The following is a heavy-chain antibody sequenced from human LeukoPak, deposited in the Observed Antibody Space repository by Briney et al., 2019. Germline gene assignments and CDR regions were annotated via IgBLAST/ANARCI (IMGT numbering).Heavy chain of an antibody. J-gene: IGHJ4*02. CDR3: ARGGLRLGELSLPLGY. D-gene: IGHD3-16*02. Sequence: PGGSLRLSCAASGFTFSSYAVPWVRQAPGKGLEYVSAISSNGGSTYYANSVKGRFTISRDNSKNTLYLQMGSLRAEDMAVYYCARGGLRLGELSLPLGYWGQGTLVTVSS. CDR1: GFTFSSYA. V-gene: IGHV3-64*01. CDR2: ISSNGGST.